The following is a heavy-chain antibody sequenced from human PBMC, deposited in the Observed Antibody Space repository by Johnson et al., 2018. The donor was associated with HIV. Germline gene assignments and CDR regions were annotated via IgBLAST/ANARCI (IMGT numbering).Heavy chain of an antibody. CDR3: AKGEAQEGWIQLLLYAFDF. D-gene: IGHD5-24*01. Sequence: QVQLVESGGGVVQPGKSLRLSCAASGFTFSGYGMHWVRQAPGKGLEWVAVISYDGNKKYYGDSVKGRFITSRDNSKNKVYLHINSLRLEATAVYYCAKGEAQEGWIQLLLYAFDFWGHGTMVTVSS. J-gene: IGHJ3*01. CDR1: GFTFSGYG. V-gene: IGHV3-30*18. CDR2: ISYDGNKK.